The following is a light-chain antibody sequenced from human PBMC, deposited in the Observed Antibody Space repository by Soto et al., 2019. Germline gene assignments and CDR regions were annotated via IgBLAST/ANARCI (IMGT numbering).Light chain of an antibody. J-gene: IGKJ1*01. CDR2: WAS. CDR1: QSVLYSSNNKRY. Sequence: DIVMTQSPDSLAVSLGERATINCKSSQSVLYSSNNKRYLSWYQQKPGQPPKLLIYWASTRESGVPDRLSGSGSGKDFTLTISSLQAEDVAVYYCQQYYTTPPTFGPGTKVEIK. V-gene: IGKV4-1*01. CDR3: QQYYTTPPT.